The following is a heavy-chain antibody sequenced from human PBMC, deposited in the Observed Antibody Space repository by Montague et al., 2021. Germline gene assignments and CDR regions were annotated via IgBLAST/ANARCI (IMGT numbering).Heavy chain of an antibody. D-gene: IGHD6-13*01. CDR2: IYYSGNS. Sequence: SETLSLTCTVSGASITSNIYYWGWTCQSPGKGLEWIGSIYYSGNSFYQPSLKSRITMAVDTSKNQFSLKLSSVTAADTAIYYCARVFSSWYVGWFDPWGQGTRVTVSS. V-gene: IGHV4-39*07. J-gene: IGHJ5*02. CDR1: GASITSNIYY. CDR3: ARVFSSWYVGWFDP.